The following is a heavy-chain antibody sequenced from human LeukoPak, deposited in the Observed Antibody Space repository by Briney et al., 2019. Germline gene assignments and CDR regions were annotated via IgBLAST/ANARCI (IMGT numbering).Heavy chain of an antibody. CDR2: IKQDGSEK. J-gene: IGHJ4*02. CDR1: SSYW. CDR3: ARIFEYSSIYYFDY. V-gene: IGHV3-7*01. Sequence: GGSLRLSCAAFSSYWMTWVRQAPGKGLEWVANIKQDGSEKYYVDSVKGRFTISRDNAKNSLFLQMNSLRAEDTAVYYCARIFEYSSIYYFDYWGQGTLVTVSS. D-gene: IGHD2-2*01.